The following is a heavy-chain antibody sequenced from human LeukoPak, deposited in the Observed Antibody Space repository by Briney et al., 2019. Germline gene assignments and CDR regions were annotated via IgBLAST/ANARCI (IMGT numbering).Heavy chain of an antibody. CDR3: ARHLTGDTVDY. J-gene: IGHJ4*02. CDR2: INHSGST. D-gene: IGHD3-9*01. V-gene: IGHV4-34*01. Sequence: PSETLSLTCAVYGGSFSGYYWSWIRQPPGKGLEWIGEINHSGSTNYNPSLKSRVTISVDTSKNQFSLKLSSVTAADTAVYYCARHLTGDTVDYWGQGTLVTVSS. CDR1: GGSFSGYY.